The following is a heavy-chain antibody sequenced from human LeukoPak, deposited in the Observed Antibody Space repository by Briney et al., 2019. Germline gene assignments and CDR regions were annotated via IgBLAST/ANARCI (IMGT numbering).Heavy chain of an antibody. D-gene: IGHD5-18*01. J-gene: IGHJ5*02. CDR3: ARPGGYSYGYGYTWFDP. CDR2: INPNSGGT. V-gene: IGHV1-2*02. CDR1: GYTFTSYY. Sequence: ASVKVSCKASGYTFTSYYMHWVRQAPGQGREGMGWINPNSGGTNYAQKFQGRVTMTRDTSISTASMELSRLRSDDTAVYYCARPGGYSYGYGYTWFDPWGQGTLVTVSS.